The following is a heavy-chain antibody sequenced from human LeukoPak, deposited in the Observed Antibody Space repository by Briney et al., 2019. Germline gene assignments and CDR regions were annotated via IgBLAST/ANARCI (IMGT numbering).Heavy chain of an antibody. Sequence: SETLSLTCTVSGGSISNYYWSWIRQPPGKGLEWIGYIYYSGSTTYNPSLKSRVTISVDTSKNQFSLKLSSVTAADTAVYYCARSVPQPIAARPSYAFDIWGQGTMVTVSS. CDR3: ARSVPQPIAARPSYAFDI. J-gene: IGHJ3*02. CDR2: IYYSGST. V-gene: IGHV4-59*01. D-gene: IGHD6-6*01. CDR1: GGSISNYY.